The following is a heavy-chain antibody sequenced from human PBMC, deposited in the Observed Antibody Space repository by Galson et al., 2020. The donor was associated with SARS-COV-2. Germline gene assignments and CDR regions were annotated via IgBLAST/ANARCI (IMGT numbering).Heavy chain of an antibody. V-gene: IGHV4-61*02. J-gene: IGHJ4*02. CDR3: ARESRWELYFDH. CDR2: IYNTGTIYSSGRT. D-gene: IGHD1-26*01. CDR1: GGSLNTGSFY. Sequence: SETLSLTCTVSGGSLNTGSFYWSWIRQPAGEGLEWIGRIYNTGTIYSSGRTNYNPSLKSQVTISVDTSKNQFSLKLSSVTAADTAVYYCARESRWELYFDHWGQGTLVTVSS.